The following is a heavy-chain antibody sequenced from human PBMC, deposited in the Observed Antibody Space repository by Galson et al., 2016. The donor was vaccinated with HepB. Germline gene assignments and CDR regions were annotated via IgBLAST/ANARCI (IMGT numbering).Heavy chain of an antibody. D-gene: IGHD5-24*01. Sequence: SLRLSCAASGFTGFTFSSYWMHWVRPAPGKGLVWVSRISLDGSVTIYGDSVKGRFSTSRDNAKNTLFLQMNSLRVEDTAVYYCGASRDGYIDYWGQGALVTISS. V-gene: IGHV3-74*01. J-gene: IGHJ4*01. CDR1: GFTGFTFSSYW. CDR3: GASRDGYIDY. CDR2: ISLDGSVT.